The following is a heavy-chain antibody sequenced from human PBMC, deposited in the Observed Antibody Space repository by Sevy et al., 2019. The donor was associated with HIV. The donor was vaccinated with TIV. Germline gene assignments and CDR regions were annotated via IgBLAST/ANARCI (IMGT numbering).Heavy chain of an antibody. CDR2: ISGSGGST. V-gene: IGHV3-23*01. CDR1: GFTFSSYA. CDR3: AKVYSYCSGGSCYYYYLDY. D-gene: IGHD2-15*01. J-gene: IGHJ4*02. Sequence: GGSLRLSCAASGFTFSSYAMSWVRQAPGKGLEWVSAISGSGGSTYYADSVKGRFTISRDNSKNTLYLQMNSLRAEDTAVYYCAKVYSYCSGGSCYYYYLDYWGQGTLVTVSS.